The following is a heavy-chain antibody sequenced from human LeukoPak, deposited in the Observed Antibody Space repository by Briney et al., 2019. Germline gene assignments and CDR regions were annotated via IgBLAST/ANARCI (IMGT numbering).Heavy chain of an antibody. CDR3: ARVSEITFGGAPQFDP. Sequence: ASVKVSCKASGYTFTSYGISWVRQAPGQGLEWMGWISVYNGNTNYAQKLQGRVTMTTDTSTSTVYMEVRSLRSDDTAVYYCARVSEITFGGAPQFDPWGQGTLVTVSS. CDR2: ISVYNGNT. V-gene: IGHV1-18*01. CDR1: GYTFTSYG. J-gene: IGHJ5*02. D-gene: IGHD3-16*01.